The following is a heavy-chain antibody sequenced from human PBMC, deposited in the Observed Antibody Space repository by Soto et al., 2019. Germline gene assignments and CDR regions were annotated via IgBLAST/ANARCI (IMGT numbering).Heavy chain of an antibody. CDR2: ISSSSSTI. V-gene: IGHV3-48*01. CDR1: GFTFSSYS. J-gene: IGHJ6*02. Sequence: EVQLVESGGGLVQPGGSLRLSCAAYGFTFSSYSMNWVRQAPGKGLEWVSYISSSSSTIYYADSVKGRFTISRDNAKNSLYLQMNSLRAEDTAVYYCARSGTRTDYYYGMDVWGQGTTVTVSS. CDR3: ARSGTRTDYYYGMDV. D-gene: IGHD1-26*01.